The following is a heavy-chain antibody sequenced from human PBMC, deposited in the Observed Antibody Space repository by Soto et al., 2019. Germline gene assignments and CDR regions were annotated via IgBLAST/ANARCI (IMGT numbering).Heavy chain of an antibody. D-gene: IGHD6-13*01. Sequence: PGESLKISCKGSGYSFTSYWIGWVRQMPGKGLEWMGIIYPGDSDTRYSPSFQGQVTISADKSISTAYLQWSSLKASDTAMYYCARHLTRAVPVIVAGGTFSRMVVRGQGNTVPVSS. CDR1: GYSFTSYW. V-gene: IGHV5-51*01. CDR3: ARHLTRAVPVIVAGGTFSRMVV. CDR2: IYPGDSDT. J-gene: IGHJ6*02.